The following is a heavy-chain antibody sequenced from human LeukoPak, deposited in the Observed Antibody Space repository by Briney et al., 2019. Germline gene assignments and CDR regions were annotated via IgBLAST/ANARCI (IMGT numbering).Heavy chain of an antibody. CDR3: ARDLGIVVVVAATTVAFYP. J-gene: IGHJ5*02. V-gene: IGHV3-7*01. CDR1: GFTFSSYW. Sequence: GGSLRLSCAASGFTFSSYWMSWVRQAPGKGLEWVANIKQDGSEKYYVDSVKGRFTISRDNAKNSLYLQMNSLRAEDTAVYYCARDLGIVVVVAATTVAFYPWGQGTLVTVSS. CDR2: IKQDGSEK. D-gene: IGHD2-15*01.